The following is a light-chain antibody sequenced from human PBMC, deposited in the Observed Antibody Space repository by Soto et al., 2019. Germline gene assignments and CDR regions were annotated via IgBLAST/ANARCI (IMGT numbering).Light chain of an antibody. J-gene: IGLJ2*01. CDR3: QSYDSDFVV. Sequence: NFMLTQPHSVSESPGKTLSISCTRSSGSLANNYVQWYQQRPGSAPTTVIYENNQRLSGVPDRFSGSTDGSSNSASLTISGLETEDEADYYCQSYDSDFVVFGGGTTVTVL. CDR1: SGSLANNY. CDR2: ENN. V-gene: IGLV6-57*04.